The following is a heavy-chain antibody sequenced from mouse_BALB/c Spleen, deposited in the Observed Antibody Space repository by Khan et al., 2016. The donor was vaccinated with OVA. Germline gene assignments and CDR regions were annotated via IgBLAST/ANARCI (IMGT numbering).Heavy chain of an antibody. V-gene: IGHV5-9-3*01. CDR1: GFTFSTYA. CDR3: ARSPYGNFAY. D-gene: IGHD2-1*01. J-gene: IGHJ3*01. CDR2: INSDGDYT. Sequence: EVELVESGGGLVKPGGSLKLSCAASGFTFSTYAMSWARQTPEKRLEWVATINSDGDYTYYPDSVTGRFTISRDNAKNTLYLQMSSLSSDDTAMYYCARSPYGNFAYWGQGTLVTVSA.